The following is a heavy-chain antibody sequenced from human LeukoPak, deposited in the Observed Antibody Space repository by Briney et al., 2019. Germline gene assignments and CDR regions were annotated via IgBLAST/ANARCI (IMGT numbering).Heavy chain of an antibody. CDR2: IYHSGST. CDR1: GGSISSGGYS. Sequence: SQTLSLTCAVSGGSISSGGYSWSWIRQPPWKGLEWIGYIYHSGSTYYNPSLKSRVTISVDRSKNQFSLKLSSVTAADTAVYYCARAGGYYGSGSYYRIAFDIWGQGTMVTVSS. CDR3: ARAGGYYGSGSYYRIAFDI. V-gene: IGHV4-30-2*01. J-gene: IGHJ3*02. D-gene: IGHD3-10*01.